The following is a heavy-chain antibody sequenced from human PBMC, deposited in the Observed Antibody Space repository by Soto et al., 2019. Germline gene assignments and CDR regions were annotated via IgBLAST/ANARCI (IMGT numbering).Heavy chain of an antibody. Sequence: ASVKVSCKTSGYTFPNYFIHWVRQAPGQGLEWMGIINPSADSTNYAQKFQGRVTVTRDTSTSTVYMELRSLRSEDTAVYFCAREYGGSRVFDYWAQGTVVTVSS. CDR2: INPSADST. J-gene: IGHJ4*02. D-gene: IGHD1-26*01. CDR3: AREYGGSRVFDY. V-gene: IGHV1-46*01. CDR1: GYTFPNYF.